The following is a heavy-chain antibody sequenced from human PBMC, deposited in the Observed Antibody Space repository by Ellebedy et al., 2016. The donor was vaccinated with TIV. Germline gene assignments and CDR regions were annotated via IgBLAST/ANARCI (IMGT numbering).Heavy chain of an antibody. CDR2: ISYDGRNT. V-gene: IGHV3-30*18. CDR1: GFSFSDYG. J-gene: IGHJ4*02. Sequence: PGGSLRLSCAASGFSFSDYGMHWVRQPPGKGLEWVAVISYDGRNTNYGDSVKGRFTISRDNSKSMVHLQMNSLRPEDTAVYYCAKDRTSGDGYWVFDQWGQGTLVTVSS. D-gene: IGHD5-18*01. CDR3: AKDRTSGDGYWVFDQ.